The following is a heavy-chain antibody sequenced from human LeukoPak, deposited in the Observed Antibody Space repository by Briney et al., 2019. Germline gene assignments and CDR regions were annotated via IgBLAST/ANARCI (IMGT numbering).Heavy chain of an antibody. CDR2: IRYDGSNK. J-gene: IGHJ4*02. Sequence: GGSLRLSCAASGFTFSSYGMHWVRQAPGKGLEWVAFIRYDGSNKYYADSVKGRFTISRDNSKNTLYLQMNSLRAEDTAVYYCAKARITIFLFDYWGQGTLVTVSS. V-gene: IGHV3-30*02. CDR1: GFTFSSYG. CDR3: AKARITIFLFDY. D-gene: IGHD3-3*01.